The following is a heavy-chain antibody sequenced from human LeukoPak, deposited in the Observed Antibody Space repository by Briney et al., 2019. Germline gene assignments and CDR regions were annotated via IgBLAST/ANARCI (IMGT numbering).Heavy chain of an antibody. V-gene: IGHV1-2*02. J-gene: IGHJ4*02. CDR3: ARADYGSGSYRDY. CDR2: INPNSGGT. D-gene: IGHD3-10*01. CDR1: GYTFTGYY. Sequence: ASVNVSCKASGYTFTGYYMHWVRQAPGQGLEWMGWINPNSGGTNYAQKFQGRVTMTRDTSISTAYMELSRLRSDDTAVYYCARADYGSGSYRDYWGKGTLVTVSS.